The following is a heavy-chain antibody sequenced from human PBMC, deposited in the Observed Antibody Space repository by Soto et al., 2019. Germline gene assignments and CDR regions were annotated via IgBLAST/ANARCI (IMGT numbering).Heavy chain of an antibody. CDR2: ISGSGGST. Sequence: EVQLLESGGGLVQPGGSLRLSCAASGFTFSSYAMSWVRQAPGKGLEWVSAISGSGGSTYYADSVKGRFTISRDNSKNTLYLQMNSLRAEDTAVYYCAKSLRSGPYCSSTSCYKVEDYYYYGMDVWGQGTTVTVSS. J-gene: IGHJ6*02. CDR1: GFTFSSYA. CDR3: AKSLRSGPYCSSTSCYKVEDYYYYGMDV. V-gene: IGHV3-23*01. D-gene: IGHD2-2*02.